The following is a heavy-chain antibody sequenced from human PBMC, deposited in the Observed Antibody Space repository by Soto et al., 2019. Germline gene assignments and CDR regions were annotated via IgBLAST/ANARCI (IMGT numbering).Heavy chain of an antibody. D-gene: IGHD6-6*01. Sequence: QVQLVESGGGVVQPGRSLRLSCAASGFTFSTYGMHWVRQAPGKGLEWVSVISNAGVIKHYADSVKGRFTISRDNSNRSLCLQRSRLSTAETAVYYCAKVSGAARPELELWGQGTGVTVSS. J-gene: IGHJ4*02. CDR1: GFTFSTYG. CDR3: AKVSGAARPELEL. V-gene: IGHV3-30*18. CDR2: ISNAGVIK.